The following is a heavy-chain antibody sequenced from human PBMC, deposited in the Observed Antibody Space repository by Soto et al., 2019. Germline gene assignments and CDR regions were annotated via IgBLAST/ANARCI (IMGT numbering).Heavy chain of an antibody. CDR2: ISSSSSYI. V-gene: IGHV3-21*01. CDR1: GFTFSSYS. D-gene: IGHD5-12*01. CDR3: ARRGYSGYDFPNYGDPSPFDY. Sequence: PGGSLRLSCAASGFTFSSYSMNWVRQAPGKGLEWVSSISSSSSYIYYADSVKGRFTISRDNAKNSLYLQMNSLRAEDTAVYYCARRGYSGYDFPNYGDPSPFDYWGQGTLVTVSS. J-gene: IGHJ4*02.